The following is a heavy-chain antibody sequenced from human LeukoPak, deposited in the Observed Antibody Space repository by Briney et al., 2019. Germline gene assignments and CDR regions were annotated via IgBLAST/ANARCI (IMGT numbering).Heavy chain of an antibody. D-gene: IGHD3-9*01. CDR3: ARDGDYDILTGHFSYFDY. CDR2: IYYSGST. CDR1: GGSISSGGYS. V-gene: IGHV4-30-4*07. Sequence: SETLSLTCAVSGGSISSGGYSWSWIRQPPGKGLEWIGHIYYSGSTYYNPSLKSRVTISVDTSKNQFSLKLSSVTAADTAVYYCARDGDYDILTGHFSYFDYWGQGTLVTVSS. J-gene: IGHJ4*02.